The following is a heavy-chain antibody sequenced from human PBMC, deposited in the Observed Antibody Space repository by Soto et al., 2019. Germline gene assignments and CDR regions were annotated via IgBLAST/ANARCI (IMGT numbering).Heavy chain of an antibody. Sequence: GGSLRLSCAASGFAFSTYGMHWVRQAPGKGLEWVALISYDGGDFYYADSVKGRFTISRDNSKHTLSLQMDSLRVEDTAVYYCAKDFGAWSDSWGQGTPVSVSS. V-gene: IGHV3-30*18. CDR2: ISYDGGDF. CDR1: GFAFSTYG. CDR3: AKDFGAWSDS. D-gene: IGHD3-10*01. J-gene: IGHJ5*01.